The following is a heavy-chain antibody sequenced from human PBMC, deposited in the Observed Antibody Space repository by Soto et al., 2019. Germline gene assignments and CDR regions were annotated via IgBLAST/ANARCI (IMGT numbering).Heavy chain of an antibody. V-gene: IGHV3-23*01. J-gene: IGHJ4*02. CDR2: ISGSGGST. CDR1: GFTFSSYA. CDR3: AKDRYYDYIWGSPTPYYFDY. D-gene: IGHD3-16*01. Sequence: PGGSLRLSCAASGFTFSSYAMSWVRQAPGKGLEWVSAISGSGGSTYYADSVKGRFAISRDNSKNTLYLQMNSLRAEDTAVYYCAKDRYYDYIWGSPTPYYFDYWGQGTLVTVSS.